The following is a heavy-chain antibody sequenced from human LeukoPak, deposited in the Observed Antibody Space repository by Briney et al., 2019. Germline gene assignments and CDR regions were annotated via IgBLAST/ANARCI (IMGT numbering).Heavy chain of an antibody. J-gene: IGHJ4*02. CDR3: ARGVGSTAVLEH. D-gene: IGHD1-26*01. V-gene: IGHV1-2*02. Sequence: ASVKVCCKASGYTFTGYCIFWMGQAPGQGLEWMGWINPKNGTTKYAQKSQGRVTLTRDTSISTAYMEISRVTYDDTAVYFCARGVGSTAVLEHWGQGTLVTASS. CDR1: GYTFTGYC. CDR2: INPKNGTT.